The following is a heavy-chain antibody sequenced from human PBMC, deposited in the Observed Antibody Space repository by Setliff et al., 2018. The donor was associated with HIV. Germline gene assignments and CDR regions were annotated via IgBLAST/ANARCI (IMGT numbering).Heavy chain of an antibody. V-gene: IGHV4-61*09. CDR2: IYTSGST. Sequence: SETLSLTCTVSGGSISSGSYYWSWIRQPAGKGLEWIGHIYTSGSTNYNPSLKSRVTISVDTSKNQFSLNLRSVTAADTAVYYCARPGSSSYYYAMDVWGQGTTVTVSS. CDR3: ARPGSSSYYYAMDV. D-gene: IGHD3-10*01. J-gene: IGHJ6*02. CDR1: GGSISSGSYY.